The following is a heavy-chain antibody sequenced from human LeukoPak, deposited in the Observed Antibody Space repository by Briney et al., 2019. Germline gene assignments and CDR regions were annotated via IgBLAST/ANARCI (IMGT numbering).Heavy chain of an antibody. CDR2: MNPNNGDT. CDR1: GYTFTSLD. D-gene: IGHD3-16*01. J-gene: IGHJ4*02. CDR3: ARGFMAYDTDNYAFSFY. Sequence: ASVKVSCKASGYTFTSLDITWVRQATGQGLEWMGWMNPNNGDTGYAQKFRGRVTMTRDTSITTAYMELSSLRFEDTAVYYCARGFMAYDTDNYAFSFYWGQGTLVTVSS. V-gene: IGHV1-8*01.